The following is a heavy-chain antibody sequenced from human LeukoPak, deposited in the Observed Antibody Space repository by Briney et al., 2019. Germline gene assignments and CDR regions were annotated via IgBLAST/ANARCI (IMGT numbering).Heavy chain of an antibody. D-gene: IGHD2-2*01. V-gene: IGHV3-30-3*01. CDR3: AKGYCSSNSCRTNDY. CDR2: ISYDGSSK. Sequence: GGSLRLSCAASGFTFSSYAMHWVRQAPGKGLEWVALISYDGSSKYYADSVQGRFTFSRDNSKNTLYLQMNSLRAEDTAVYYCAKGYCSSNSCRTNDYWGQGTLVTVSS. CDR1: GFTFSSYA. J-gene: IGHJ4*02.